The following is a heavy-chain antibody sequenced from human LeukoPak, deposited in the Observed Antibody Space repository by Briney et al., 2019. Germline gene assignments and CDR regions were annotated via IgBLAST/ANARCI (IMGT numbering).Heavy chain of an antibody. Sequence: GASVKVSCQSSGCTFSSYAISWVRQATGQALEWMGGIIPIFGTAYYAQKLQGRVTITADKSTSTAYMELSSLRSEDTAVYYCARGGTVALDYWGQGTLVTVSS. V-gene: IGHV1-69*06. J-gene: IGHJ4*02. CDR2: IIPIFGTA. CDR1: GCTFSSYA. D-gene: IGHD6-19*01. CDR3: ARGGTVALDY.